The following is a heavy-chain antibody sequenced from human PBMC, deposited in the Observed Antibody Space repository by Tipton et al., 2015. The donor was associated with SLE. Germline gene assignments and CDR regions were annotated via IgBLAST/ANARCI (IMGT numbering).Heavy chain of an antibody. CDR1: GFTFSSYG. J-gene: IGHJ4*02. CDR2: IRYGGDDK. CDR3: ARDLSGSPGY. Sequence: SLRLSCAASGFTFSSYGMHWVRQAPGKGLEWVAFIRYGGDDKNYADSVKGRFTISRDNAKNSLYLQMNSLRAEDTAVYYCARDLSGSPGYWGQGTLVTVSS. D-gene: IGHD1-26*01. V-gene: IGHV3-33*08.